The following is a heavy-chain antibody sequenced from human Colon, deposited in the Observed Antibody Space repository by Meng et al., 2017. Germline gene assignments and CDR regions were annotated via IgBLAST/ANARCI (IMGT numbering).Heavy chain of an antibody. V-gene: IGHV1-2*06. Sequence: QVPLVQSGSELKKPGAAVKVPCKASGYSFRTYAINWVRQAPGQGLQWMGRINPKTGDTVHAQKFKGRVTMTRDTSINTAFMELSSLRNDDTAVYFCARDYYDSSDFYSPGPNWYFDLWGRGSLVTVSS. CDR1: GYSFRTYA. CDR3: ARDYYDSSDFYSPGPNWYFDL. CDR2: INPKTGDT. D-gene: IGHD3-22*01. J-gene: IGHJ2*01.